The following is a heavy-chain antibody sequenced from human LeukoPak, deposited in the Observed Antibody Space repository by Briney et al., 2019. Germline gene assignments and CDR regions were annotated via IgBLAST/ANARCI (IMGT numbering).Heavy chain of an antibody. D-gene: IGHD4-17*01. CDR3: AKERDGDYVRYTHY. V-gene: IGHV3-33*06. Sequence: GRSLRLSCAASGFTFSSYGMHWVRQAPGKGLEWVAVIWYDGSNKYYADSVKGRFAISRDNSKNTLFLQLSSLRADDTAVYHCAKERDGDYVRYTHYWGQGTLVTVSS. CDR1: GFTFSSYG. CDR2: IWYDGSNK. J-gene: IGHJ4*02.